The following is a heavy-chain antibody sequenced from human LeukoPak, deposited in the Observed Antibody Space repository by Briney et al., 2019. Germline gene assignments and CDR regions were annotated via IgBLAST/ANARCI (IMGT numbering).Heavy chain of an antibody. J-gene: IGHJ1*01. CDR3: ATHHKSWVSGN. Sequence: GGSLRLSCATSGFTFSSTWMSWVRQAPGKGLEWVGRIISNSGGGTTDYAAHVKGRFSISRDDSKNTVYLQMSSLRAEDTGLYYCATHHKSWVSGNWGQGTLVTVTS. CDR1: GFTFSSTW. D-gene: IGHD3-10*01. V-gene: IGHV3-15*01. CDR2: IISNSGGGTT.